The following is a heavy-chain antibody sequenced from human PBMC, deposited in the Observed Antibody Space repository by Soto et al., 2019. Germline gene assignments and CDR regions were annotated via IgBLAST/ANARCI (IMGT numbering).Heavy chain of an antibody. V-gene: IGHV3-30*18. J-gene: IGHJ3*02. CDR1: GFTFSSHG. Sequence: PGGSLRLSCAASGFTFSSHGMHWVRQAPGKGLEWVAVISYDGSNKYYADSVKGRFTISRDNSKNTLYLQMNSLRAEDTAVYYCAKDGGVVATGDAFDIWGQGT. CDR3: AKDGGVVATGDAFDI. D-gene: IGHD2-21*02. CDR2: ISYDGSNK.